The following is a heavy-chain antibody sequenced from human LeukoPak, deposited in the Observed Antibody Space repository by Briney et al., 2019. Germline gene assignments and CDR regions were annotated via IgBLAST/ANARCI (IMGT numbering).Heavy chain of an antibody. CDR2: ISYSGST. Sequence: SETLSLTCTVSGGSISSYYWSWIRQPPGKGQEWIGYISYSGSTKYNPSLKSRVTISIDTSKKQFSLNLSSVTAADTAVYYCARHRQYDADVFDVLGHETMVTVSS. CDR3: ARHRQYDADVFDV. J-gene: IGHJ3*01. CDR1: GGSISSYY. V-gene: IGHV4-59*08. D-gene: IGHD2-8*01.